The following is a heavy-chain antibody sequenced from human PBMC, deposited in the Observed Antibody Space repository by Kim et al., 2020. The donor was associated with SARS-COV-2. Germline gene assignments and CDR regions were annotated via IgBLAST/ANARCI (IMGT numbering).Heavy chain of an antibody. D-gene: IGHD3-16*02. J-gene: IGHJ4*02. CDR1: GFTFSSYS. Sequence: GGSLRLSCAASGFTFSSYSMHWVRQAPGKGLEWVAFISYNGSNKYYAASVKGRFTISRDNSKHTLYLQMNSLRAEDTAVYYCARAPGVITTDYWGQGTLVTVSS. CDR3: ARAPGVITTDY. CDR2: ISYNGSNK. V-gene: IGHV3-30*04.